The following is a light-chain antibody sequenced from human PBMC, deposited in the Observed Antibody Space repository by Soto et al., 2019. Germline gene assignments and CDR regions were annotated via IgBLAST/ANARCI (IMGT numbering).Light chain of an antibody. CDR1: SSDVGGYNY. J-gene: IGLJ2*01. V-gene: IGLV2-14*01. Sequence: QSVLTQPASVSGSPGQSITISCTGTSSDVGGYNYVSWYQQHPGKAPKLMIYDVSNRPSGVSNRFSGSKSGNTASLTISGRQDEDEADYYCCSYTSSSALVVFGGGTKLTVL. CDR2: DVS. CDR3: CSYTSSSALVV.